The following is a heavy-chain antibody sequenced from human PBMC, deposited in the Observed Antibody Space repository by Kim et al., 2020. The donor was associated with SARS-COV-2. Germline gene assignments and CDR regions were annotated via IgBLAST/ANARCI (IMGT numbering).Heavy chain of an antibody. CDR3: AREKYSYGLNWFDP. CDR1: GYIFTSYA. V-gene: IGHV7-4-1*02. D-gene: IGHD5-18*01. J-gene: IGHJ5*02. Sequence: ASVKVSCKGSGYIFTSYAVNWVRQAPGQGLEWMGWINTNTGNPTYSQGFTGRFVFSLDTSVSTAYLQISSLKAEDTAVYYWAREKYSYGLNWFDPWGQGTLVTVSS. CDR2: INTNTGNP.